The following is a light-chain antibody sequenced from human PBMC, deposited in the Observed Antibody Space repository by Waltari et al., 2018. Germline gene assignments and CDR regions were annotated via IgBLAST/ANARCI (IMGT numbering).Light chain of an antibody. CDR2: GAS. Sequence: EIVLTQSPGPLSVSPGERATLSCRASYSIDSNLAWYQQKPGQAPRLLISGASKRVIGMAARFSGSGSGREFTLTISSVQSEDIAVYYCQQWNSWPSFGQGTRLQIK. J-gene: IGKJ2*01. V-gene: IGKV3-15*01. CDR1: YSIDSN. CDR3: QQWNSWPS.